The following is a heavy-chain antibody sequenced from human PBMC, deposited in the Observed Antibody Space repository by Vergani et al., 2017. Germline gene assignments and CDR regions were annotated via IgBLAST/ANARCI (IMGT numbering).Heavy chain of an antibody. CDR2: ISSNGGST. D-gene: IGHD6-13*01. Sequence: EVQLVESGGGLVQPGGSLRLSCAASGFTFSSYAMHWVRQAPGKGLEYVSAISSNGGSTYYANSVKGRFTISRDNSKNTLYLQMGSLRAEDMAVYYCARGARGMYSSSWYVLLGWFDPWGQGTLVTVSS. V-gene: IGHV3-64*01. CDR1: GFTFSSYA. J-gene: IGHJ5*02. CDR3: ARGARGMYSSSWYVLLGWFDP.